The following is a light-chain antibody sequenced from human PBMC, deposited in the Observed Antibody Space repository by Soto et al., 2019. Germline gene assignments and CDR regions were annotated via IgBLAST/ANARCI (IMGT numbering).Light chain of an antibody. V-gene: IGKV1D-12*01. CDR1: QGISNW. Sequence: DIPMTQSPSSVSASVGDRVTITCRASQGISNWLAWYQQKLGKAPKLLIYAASSLQSVVPSRFSGSGPGTDFTLTISSLQTEDFATYYCQQPSSFPQTFGQGTRVEIK. J-gene: IGKJ5*01. CDR3: QQPSSFPQT. CDR2: AAS.